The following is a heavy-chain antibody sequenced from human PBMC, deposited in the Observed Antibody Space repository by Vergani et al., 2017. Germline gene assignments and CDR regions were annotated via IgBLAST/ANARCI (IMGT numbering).Heavy chain of an antibody. CDR2: IIPIFGTA. CDR1: GGTFSSYA. J-gene: IGHJ4*02. D-gene: IGHD3-10*01. V-gene: IGHV1-69*19. Sequence: QVQLVQSGAEVKKPGSSVKVSCKASGGTFSSYAISWVRQAPGQGLEWMGGIIPIFGTANYEQKFQGRVTFTADESARTAYMELSSLRSEATAVYYCARGLLGSGRYYFDYWGQGTLVTVPS. CDR3: ARGLLGSGRYYFDY.